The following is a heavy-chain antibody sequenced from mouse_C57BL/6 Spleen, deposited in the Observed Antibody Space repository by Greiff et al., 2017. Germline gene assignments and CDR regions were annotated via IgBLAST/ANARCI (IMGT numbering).Heavy chain of an antibody. CDR3: ASPKFITTVLATDY. D-gene: IGHD1-1*01. CDR2: INPTNGGT. J-gene: IGHJ2*01. CDR1: GYTFTDYN. V-gene: IGHV1-22*01. Sequence: EVKLQESGPELVKPGASVKMSCKASGYTFTDYNMHWVKQSHGKSLEWIGYINPTNGGTSYNQKFKGKATLTVNKSSSTAYMELRSLTSEDSAVYYCASPKFITTVLATDYWGQGTTLTVAS.